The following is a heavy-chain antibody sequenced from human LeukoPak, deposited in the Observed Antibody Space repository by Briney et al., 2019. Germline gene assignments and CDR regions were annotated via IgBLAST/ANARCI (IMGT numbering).Heavy chain of an antibody. Sequence: SQTLSLTCAVSGGSISSGGYSWSWIRQPPGKGLEWIGYIYHSGSTYYNPSLKSRVTISVDRSKNQFSLKLSSVTAADTAVYYCARSGPRIAGSDWFDPWGQGTLVTVSS. CDR3: ARSGPRIAGSDWFDP. J-gene: IGHJ5*02. V-gene: IGHV4-30-2*02. CDR2: IYHSGST. D-gene: IGHD1-14*01. CDR1: GGSISSGGYS.